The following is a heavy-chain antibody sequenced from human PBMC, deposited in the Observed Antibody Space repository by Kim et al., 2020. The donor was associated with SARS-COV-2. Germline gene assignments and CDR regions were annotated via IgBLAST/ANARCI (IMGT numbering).Heavy chain of an antibody. V-gene: IGHV3-15*01. J-gene: IGHJ6*02. CDR1: GFTFSNSA. CDR2: IKGRTDGGST. CDR3: TTVDYYGSESYHIPSYYSGMVV. D-gene: IGHD3-10*01. Sequence: GGSLRLSCAASGFTFSNSAMSWVRQAPGKGLEWVGRIKGRTDGGSTDDAAPVKVRITISRDDSKITLYLQRNSLQTEDTAVYYCTTVDYYGSESYHIPSYYSGMVVWGQGTTVTVSS.